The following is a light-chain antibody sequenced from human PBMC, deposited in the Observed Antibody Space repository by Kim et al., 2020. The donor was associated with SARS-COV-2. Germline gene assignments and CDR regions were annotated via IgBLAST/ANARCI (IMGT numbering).Light chain of an antibody. CDR2: EVS. J-gene: IGLJ1*01. V-gene: IGLV2-23*02. Sequence: GQAITISCTGSSSDIGTYYVVSWYQHHPGKAPKLIIYEVSRRPSGISVRFSGSKSGNTASLTISGLQADDEADYCCCSYAGSNHYVFGTGTKVTVL. CDR1: SSDIGTYYV. CDR3: CSYAGSNHYV.